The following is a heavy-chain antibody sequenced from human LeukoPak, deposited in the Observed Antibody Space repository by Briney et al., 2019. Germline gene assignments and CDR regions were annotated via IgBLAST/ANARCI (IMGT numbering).Heavy chain of an antibody. CDR2: INPNSGGT. CDR1: GYTFTGYY. J-gene: IGHJ4*02. D-gene: IGHD3-3*01. V-gene: IGHV1-2*02. CDR3: ARAGYDFWSGYFHFDY. Sequence: ASVKVSCKASGYTFTGYYMHWVRQAPGQGLEWMGWINPNSGGTNYAQKFQGRVTMTRDTSISTAYMELSRLRSDDTAVYYCARAGYDFWSGYFHFDYWGQGTLVTVSS.